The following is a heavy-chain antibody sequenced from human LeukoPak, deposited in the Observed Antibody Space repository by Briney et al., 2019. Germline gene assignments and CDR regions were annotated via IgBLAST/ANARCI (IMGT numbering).Heavy chain of an antibody. D-gene: IGHD1-26*01. CDR3: AKDSGGTYFYYYYMDV. CDR1: GFSFSTYA. V-gene: IGHV3-23*01. Sequence: GGSLRLSCAASGFSFSTYAMSWVRQAPGKGLEWISAISAGGATIYYADSVKGRFTVSRDNSKNTLYLHMNSLRAGDTAIYYCAKDSGGTYFYYYYMDVWGKGTTVTVSS. CDR2: ISAGGATI. J-gene: IGHJ6*03.